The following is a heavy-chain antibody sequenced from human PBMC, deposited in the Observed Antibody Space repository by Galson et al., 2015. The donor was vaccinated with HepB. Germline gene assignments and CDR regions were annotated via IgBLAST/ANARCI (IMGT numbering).Heavy chain of an antibody. J-gene: IGHJ4*02. CDR2: VRNKPHRDTT. V-gene: IGHV3-72*01. Sequence: SLRLSCAASGFIISDHYMDWVRQAPGKGLEWVGRVRNKPHRDTTEYAASVKGRFTISRDDSKNSVFLQLNSLKAEDTAVYYCVKHSVLCRGGACYGAFDYWGQGALVTVSS. D-gene: IGHD2-15*01. CDR1: GFIISDHY. CDR3: VKHSVLCRGGACYGAFDY.